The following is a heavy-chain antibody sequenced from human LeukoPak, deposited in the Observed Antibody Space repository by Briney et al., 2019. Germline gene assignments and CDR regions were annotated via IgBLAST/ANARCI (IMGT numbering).Heavy chain of an antibody. J-gene: IGHJ4*02. CDR1: GFTFSSYG. CDR3: AKDFGEYYYGSGSFGN. D-gene: IGHD3-10*01. CDR2: IRHDGSKT. Sequence: GGSLRLSCAASGFTFSSYGMHWVRQAPGKGLEWVAFIRHDGSKTYYADSVKGRFTISRGNSKNTLYLQMNSLRAEDTAVYHCAKDFGEYYYGSGSFGNWGQGTLVTVSS. V-gene: IGHV3-30*02.